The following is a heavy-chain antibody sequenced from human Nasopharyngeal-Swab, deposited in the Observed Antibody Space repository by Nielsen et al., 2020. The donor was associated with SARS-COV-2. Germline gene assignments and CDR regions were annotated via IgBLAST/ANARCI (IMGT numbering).Heavy chain of an antibody. CDR1: GYSFTSYW. V-gene: IGHV5-51*01. D-gene: IGHD3-22*01. CDR3: ARTAIEGGYYRGDAFDI. Sequence: GESLKISCKGSGYSFTSYWIAWVRQMPGKGLEWMGIIYPRDSATRYSPSFQGQVTISADKSINTAYLQWSSLKASDTAMYYCARTAIEGGYYRGDAFDIWGQGTMVTVSS. J-gene: IGHJ3*02. CDR2: IYPRDSAT.